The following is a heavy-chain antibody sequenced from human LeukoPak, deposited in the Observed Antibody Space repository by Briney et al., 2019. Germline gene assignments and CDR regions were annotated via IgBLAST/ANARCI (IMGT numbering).Heavy chain of an antibody. D-gene: IGHD6-6*01. CDR1: GVSINSEDYY. Sequence: PSQTLSLTCTVSGVSINSEDYYWSWIRQPPRKGLEWIGYIYYSGSVYYNPSLRSRVTISLDTSKNQFSLRLSSVTAADTAVYYCARGTWSSSIDYWGQGTLVTVSS. CDR2: IYYSGSV. V-gene: IGHV4-30-4*01. CDR3: ARGTWSSSIDY. J-gene: IGHJ4*02.